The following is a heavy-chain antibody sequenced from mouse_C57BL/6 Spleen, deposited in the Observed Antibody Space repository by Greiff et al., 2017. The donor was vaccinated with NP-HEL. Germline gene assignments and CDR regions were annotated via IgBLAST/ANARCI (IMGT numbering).Heavy chain of an antibody. V-gene: IGHV3-6*01. CDR3: ASGGVYYGSSRFDY. CDR1: GYSITSGYY. CDR2: ISYDGSN. D-gene: IGHD1-1*01. Sequence: EVQLQESGPGLVKPSQSLSLTCSVTGYSITSGYYWNWIRQFPGNKLEWMGYISYDGSNNYNPSLKNRISITRYTSKNQFFLKLNSVTTEDTATYYCASGGVYYGSSRFDYWGQGTTRTVSS. J-gene: IGHJ2*01.